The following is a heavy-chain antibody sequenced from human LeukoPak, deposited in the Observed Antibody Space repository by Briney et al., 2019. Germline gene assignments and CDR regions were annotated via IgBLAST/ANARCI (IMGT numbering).Heavy chain of an antibody. V-gene: IGHV4-39*07. CDR3: ARLRSGLNWFDP. Sequence: PSETLSLTCTVSGGSISSSSYYWGWIRQPPGKGLEWIGSIYYSGSTYYNPSLKSRVTISVDTSKNQFSLKLSSVTAADTAVYYCARLRSGLNWFDPWGQGTLVTVSS. CDR1: GGSISSSSYY. CDR2: IYYSGST. J-gene: IGHJ5*02. D-gene: IGHD3-3*01.